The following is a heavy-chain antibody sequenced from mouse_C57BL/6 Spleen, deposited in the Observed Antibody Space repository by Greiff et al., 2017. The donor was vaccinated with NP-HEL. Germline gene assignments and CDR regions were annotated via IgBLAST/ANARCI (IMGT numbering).Heavy chain of an antibody. J-gene: IGHJ2*01. CDR2: IDPSDSYT. CDR1: GYTFTSYW. Sequence: QVQLKQPGAELVMPGASVKLSCKASGYTFTSYWMHWVKQRPGQGLEWIGEIDPSDSYTNYNQKFKGKSTLTVDKSSSTAYMQLSSLTSEDSAVYYCARGAAYFDYWGQGTTLTVSS. CDR3: ARGAAYFDY. V-gene: IGHV1-69*01.